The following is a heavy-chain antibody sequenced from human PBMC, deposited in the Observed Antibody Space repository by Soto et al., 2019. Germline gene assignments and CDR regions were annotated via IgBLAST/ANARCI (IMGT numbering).Heavy chain of an antibody. V-gene: IGHV4-39*01. Sequence: PSETLSLTCTVSGGSISSSSYYWGWIRQPPGKGLEWIGSIYYSGSTYYNPSLKSRVTISVDTSKNQFSLKLSSVTAADTAVYYCASLPYYYDSSGSFDYWGQRTPVTVSS. CDR3: ASLPYYYDSSGSFDY. CDR2: IYYSGST. J-gene: IGHJ4*02. CDR1: GGSISSSSYY. D-gene: IGHD3-22*01.